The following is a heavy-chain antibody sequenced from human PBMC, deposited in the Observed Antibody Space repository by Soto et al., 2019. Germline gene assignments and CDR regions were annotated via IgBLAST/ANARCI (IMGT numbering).Heavy chain of an antibody. CDR1: GFTFSSYA. CDR3: AKGYDFWSGSPDDAFDI. D-gene: IGHD3-3*01. V-gene: IGHV3-23*01. Sequence: QPVGSLRLSCAASGFTFSSYAMSWVRQAPGKGLEWVSAISGSGGSTYYADSVKGRFTISRDNSKNTLYLQMNSLRAEDTAVYYCAKGYDFWSGSPDDAFDIWGQGTMVTVSS. CDR2: ISGSGGST. J-gene: IGHJ3*02.